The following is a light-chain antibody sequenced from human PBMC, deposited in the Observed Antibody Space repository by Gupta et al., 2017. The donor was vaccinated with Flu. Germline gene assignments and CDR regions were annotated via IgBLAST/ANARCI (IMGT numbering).Light chain of an antibody. V-gene: IGLV3-1*01. CDR2: QDS. CDR1: KLGDKY. J-gene: IGLJ3*02. CDR3: QAWDSSTAV. Sequence: SPGQTASITCSGDKLGDKYACWYQQKPGQSPVLVIYQDSKRPAGIPERFSGSNSGNTATLTISGTQAMDEADYYCQAWDSSTAVFGGGTKLTVL.